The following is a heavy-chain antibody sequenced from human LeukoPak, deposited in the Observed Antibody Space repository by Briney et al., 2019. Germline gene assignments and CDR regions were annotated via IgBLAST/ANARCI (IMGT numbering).Heavy chain of an antibody. CDR2: IDDGGNT. CDR1: GGSFSDYF. V-gene: IGHV4-34*01. J-gene: IGHJ3*01. Sequence: SETLSLMCSVYGGSFSDYFWSWIRQPPGKGLEWIGEIDDGGNTNYNPSLMSRVIVSMEKSKKQFSLVMRSVTAADTAVYYCARFSRITWGDWGDAFDPWAQGATVIVSS. D-gene: IGHD2-21*02. CDR3: ARFSRITWGDWGDAFDP.